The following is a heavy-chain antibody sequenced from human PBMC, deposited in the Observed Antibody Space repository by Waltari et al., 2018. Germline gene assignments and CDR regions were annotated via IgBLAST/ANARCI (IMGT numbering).Heavy chain of an antibody. Sequence: QVQLVQSGAEVKKPGASVKVSCKASGNTFTSYYVHWVRQAPGQGLEWMGGISPIFGTANYAQKFQGRVTITADESTSTAYMELSSLRSEDTAVYYCARWGGSGSLNWFDPWGQGTLVIVSS. CDR1: GNTFTSYY. D-gene: IGHD3-10*01. CDR3: ARWGGSGSLNWFDP. V-gene: IGHV1-69*01. J-gene: IGHJ5*02. CDR2: ISPIFGTA.